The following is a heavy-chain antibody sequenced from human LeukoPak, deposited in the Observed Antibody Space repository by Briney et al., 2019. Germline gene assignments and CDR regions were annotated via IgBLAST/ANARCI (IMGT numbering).Heavy chain of an antibody. V-gene: IGHV4-59*01. CDR2: IYYSGST. J-gene: IGHJ4*02. Sequence: SETLSLTCTVSGGSISSYYWSWIRQPPGKGLEWIGYIYYSGSTNYNPSLKSRVTISVDTSKNQFSLKPSSVTAADTAVYYCARGLLHDFSFGPFDYWGQGTLVTVSS. CDR1: GGSISSYY. CDR3: ARGLLHDFSFGPFDY. D-gene: IGHD3-3*01.